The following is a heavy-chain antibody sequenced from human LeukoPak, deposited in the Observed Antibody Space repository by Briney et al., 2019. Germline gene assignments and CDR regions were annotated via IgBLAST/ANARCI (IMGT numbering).Heavy chain of an antibody. CDR2: IYHSGST. Sequence: SETPSLTCAVSGYSISSGYYWGWIRQPPGKGLEWIGSIYHSGSTYYNPSLKSRVTISVDTSKNQFSLKLSSVTAADTAVYYCATYLRLGELSPSGDAFDIWGQGTMVTVSS. V-gene: IGHV4-38-2*01. D-gene: IGHD3-16*02. CDR3: ATYLRLGELSPSGDAFDI. J-gene: IGHJ3*02. CDR1: GYSISSGYY.